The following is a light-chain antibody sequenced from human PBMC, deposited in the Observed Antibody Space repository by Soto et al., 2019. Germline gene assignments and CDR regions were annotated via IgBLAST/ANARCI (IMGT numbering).Light chain of an antibody. CDR1: QGIRND. CDR2: GAS. J-gene: IGKJ4*01. CDR3: LQDSNYPLT. V-gene: IGKV1-6*01. Sequence: AIQMTQSPSSLSASIGDRVTITCRASQGIRNDLAWYQQKPGKAPKLLIYGASTLQSGVPSRFSGSGSGTDFTLTISSLQPEDSATYYCLQDSNYPLTFGGGTKVEIK.